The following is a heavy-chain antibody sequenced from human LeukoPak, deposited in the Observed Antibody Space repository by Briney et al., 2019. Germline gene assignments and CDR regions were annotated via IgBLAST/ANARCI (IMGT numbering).Heavy chain of an antibody. CDR2: INHSGST. CDR1: GGSFSGYY. V-gene: IGHV4-34*01. CDR3: ATRGKRALRPYYMDV. Sequence: SETLSLTCAVYGGSFSGYYWSWIRQPPGKGLEWIGEINHSGSTNYNPSLKSRVTISVDTSKNQFSLKLSSVTAADTAVYYCATRGKRALRPYYMDVWGKGTTVTVPS. J-gene: IGHJ6*03. D-gene: IGHD1-1*01.